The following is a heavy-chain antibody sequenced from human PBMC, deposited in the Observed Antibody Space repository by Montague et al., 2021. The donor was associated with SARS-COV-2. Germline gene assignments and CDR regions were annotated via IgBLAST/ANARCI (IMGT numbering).Heavy chain of an antibody. CDR2: VNHSGST. CDR1: GGSFSGYY. D-gene: IGHD3-3*01. V-gene: IGHV4-34*01. CDR3: ARGHVTIFGVLIILPAAWAFDL. J-gene: IGHJ3*01. Sequence: SETLSLTCAVYGGSFSGYYWSWIRQPPGKGLEWIGEVNHSGSTNYNPSLKSRVTISVDTSKNQFSLKMNSVSAADTAVYYCARGHVTIFGVLIILPAAWAFDLWGRGTMVTVSS.